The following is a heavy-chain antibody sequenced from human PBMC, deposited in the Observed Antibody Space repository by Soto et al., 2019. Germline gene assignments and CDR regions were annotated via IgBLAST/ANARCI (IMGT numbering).Heavy chain of an antibody. CDR1: GYSFTSYW. Sequence: GESLKISCKGSGYSFTSYWIGWVRQMPGKGLEWMGIIYPGDSDTRYSPSFQGQVTIPADKSISTAYLQWSSLKASDTAMYYCARGHGIALWFGEATELHGMDVWGQGTTVTVSS. CDR2: IYPGDSDT. CDR3: ARGHGIALWFGEATELHGMDV. D-gene: IGHD3-10*01. V-gene: IGHV5-51*01. J-gene: IGHJ6*02.